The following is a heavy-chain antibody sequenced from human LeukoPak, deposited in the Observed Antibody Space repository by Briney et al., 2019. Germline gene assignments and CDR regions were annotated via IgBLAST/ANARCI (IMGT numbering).Heavy chain of an antibody. CDR1: GFTFSSYW. D-gene: IGHD6-6*01. CDR3: VRESFAARWD. CDR2: IKQDGSEK. Sequence: GGSLRLSCAASGFTFSSYWMSLVRQAPGKGLEWVANIKQDGSEKYYVDSVKGRFTISRDNAENSLYLQMNSLRAEDTAVYYCVRESFAARWDWGQGTLVTVSS. J-gene: IGHJ4*02. V-gene: IGHV3-7*01.